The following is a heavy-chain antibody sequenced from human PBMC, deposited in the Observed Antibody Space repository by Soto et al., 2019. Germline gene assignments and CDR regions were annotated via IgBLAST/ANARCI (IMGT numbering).Heavy chain of an antibody. V-gene: IGHV4-39*01. CDR1: GGSISSSSYY. D-gene: IGHD6-13*01. Sequence: QLQLQESGPGLVKPSETLSLTCTVSGGSISSSSYYWGWIRQPPGKGLEWIGSIYYSGSTYYNPSLKSRVTRSVDTSKNQFSLKLSSVTAADTAVYYCARRGSSSWIFDYWGQGTLVTVSS. CDR2: IYYSGST. CDR3: ARRGSSSWIFDY. J-gene: IGHJ4*02.